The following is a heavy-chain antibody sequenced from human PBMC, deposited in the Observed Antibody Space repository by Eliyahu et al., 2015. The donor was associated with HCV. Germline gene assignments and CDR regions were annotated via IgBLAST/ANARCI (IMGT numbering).Heavy chain of an antibody. CDR3: ARQTRSAYYYDSGGYRPWYFDS. J-gene: IGHJ4*02. D-gene: IGHD3-22*01. Sequence: QVRLQESGPGLXKPSQTLSLTCTVPXDPISXXXYYWXWXRQHPGKGLEWIGYXYXSGSTYYKSSLRSRLTISVDTSKNQFSLRLTSVTAADTAVYYCARQTRSAYYYDSGGYRPWYFDSWGQGTLVTVSS. CDR2: XYXSGST. CDR1: XDPISXXXYY. V-gene: IGHV4-31*03.